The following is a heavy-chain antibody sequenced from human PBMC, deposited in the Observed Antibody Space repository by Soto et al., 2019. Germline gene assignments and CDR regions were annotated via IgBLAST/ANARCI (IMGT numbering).Heavy chain of an antibody. CDR2: IYSGGST. D-gene: IGHD2-15*01. J-gene: IGHJ4*02. CDR3: AREGGGVYCSGGSCYGRYFDF. Sequence: PGGSLSLSCAASGFTVSNNYMSWVRQAPGKGLEWVSIIYSGGSTYYADSVQGRFTISRDNSKNTLFLQMSSLRAEDTAVYYCAREGGGVYCSGGSCYGRYFDFWGQGTRVTVSS. V-gene: IGHV3-53*01. CDR1: GFTVSNNY.